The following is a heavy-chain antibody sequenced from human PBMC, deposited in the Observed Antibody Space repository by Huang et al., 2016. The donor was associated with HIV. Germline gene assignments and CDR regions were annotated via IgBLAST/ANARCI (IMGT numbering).Heavy chain of an antibody. V-gene: IGHV3-53*01. CDR3: ARRWDWAAFDI. CDR1: GFTVSTNY. J-gene: IGHJ3*02. D-gene: IGHD1-26*01. CDR2: IYDDGST. Sequence: EVQLVESGGGLIQPGGSLRLSCAASGFTVSTNYMTWVRQAPGKGLGWVSIIYDDGSTFYTDSVRGRFTISRDNSKNTLYLQMNSLRPEDTAVYYCARRWDWAAFDIWGQGTMVTVFS.